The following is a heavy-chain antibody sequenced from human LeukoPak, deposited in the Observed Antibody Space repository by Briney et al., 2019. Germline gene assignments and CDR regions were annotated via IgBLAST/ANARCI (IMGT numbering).Heavy chain of an antibody. Sequence: PSETLSLTCTVSGGSISSSNCYWGWIRQPPGKGLEWIGGVHYSGSAYYNPSLKSRVTISVDTSKNQFSLKLNSVTAADTAVYYCARPLTHGGSYYDWGQGTLVTVSS. V-gene: IGHV4-39*01. CDR3: ARPLTHGGSYYD. CDR1: GGSISSSNCY. D-gene: IGHD1-26*01. J-gene: IGHJ4*02. CDR2: VHYSGSA.